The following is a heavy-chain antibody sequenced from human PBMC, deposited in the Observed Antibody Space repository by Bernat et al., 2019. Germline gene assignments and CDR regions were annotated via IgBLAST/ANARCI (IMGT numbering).Heavy chain of an antibody. CDR2: IYYSGST. D-gene: IGHD6-19*01. Sequence: QLQLQESGPGLVKPSETLSLTCTVSGGSISSSSYYWGWIRQPPGKGLEWIGSIYYSGSTYYNPSLKSRVTISEETSKNQFPLKLISVTSADTAVYSCVKEIAEGGFDYWGQGTLLTVSS. J-gene: IGHJ4*01. CDR3: VKEIAEGGFDY. V-gene: IGHV4-39*01. CDR1: GGSISSSSYY.